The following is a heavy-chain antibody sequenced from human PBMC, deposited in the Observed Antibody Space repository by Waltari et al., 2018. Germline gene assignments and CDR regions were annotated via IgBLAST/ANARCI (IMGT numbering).Heavy chain of an antibody. CDR3: AKGEQLVQAFDY. J-gene: IGHJ4*02. D-gene: IGHD6-6*01. CDR1: GFTFSSYG. CDR2: IRYDGSNK. Sequence: QVQLVESGGGVVQPGGSLRLSCAASGFTFSSYGMHWVRQAPGKGLEWVAFIRYDGSNKYYADSVKGRFTISRDNSKNTLYLQMNSLRAEDTAVYYCAKGEQLVQAFDYWGQGTLVTVSS. V-gene: IGHV3-30*02.